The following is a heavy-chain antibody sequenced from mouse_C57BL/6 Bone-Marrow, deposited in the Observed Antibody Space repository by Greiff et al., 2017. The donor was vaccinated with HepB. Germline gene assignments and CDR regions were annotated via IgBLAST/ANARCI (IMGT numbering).Heavy chain of an antibody. CDR1: GYSITSGYY. J-gene: IGHJ2*01. D-gene: IGHD2-4*01. V-gene: IGHV3-6*01. Sequence: EVKLMESGPGLVKPSQSLSLTCSVTGYSITSGYYWNWIRQFPGNKLEWMGYISYDGSNNYNPSLKNRISITRDTSKNQFFLKLNSVTTEDTATYYCAREGAYDYAFDYWGQGTTLTVSS. CDR3: AREGAYDYAFDY. CDR2: ISYDGSN.